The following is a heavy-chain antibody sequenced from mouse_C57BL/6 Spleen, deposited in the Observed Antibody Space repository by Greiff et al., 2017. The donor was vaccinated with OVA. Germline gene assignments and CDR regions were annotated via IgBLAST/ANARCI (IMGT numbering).Heavy chain of an antibody. CDR2: IYPGSGST. V-gene: IGHV1-55*01. CDR1: GYTFTSYW. CDR3: ARRGGYDNPFAY. D-gene: IGHD2-2*01. J-gene: IGHJ3*01. Sequence: QVQLQQSGAELVKPGASVKMSCKASGYTFTSYWITWVKQRPGQGLEWIGDIYPGSGSTNYNEKFKSKATLTVDTSSSTAYMQLSSLTSEDSAVYYCARRGGYDNPFAYWGQGTLVTVSA.